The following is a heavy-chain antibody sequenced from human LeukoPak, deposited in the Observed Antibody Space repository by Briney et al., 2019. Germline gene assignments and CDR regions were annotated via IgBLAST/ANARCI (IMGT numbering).Heavy chain of an antibody. CDR3: ARDGRVGATRLNI. J-gene: IGHJ3*02. CDR1: GLTVSSNY. V-gene: IGHV3-66*02. Sequence: GGSLRLSCAASGLTVSSNYMRWVRQAPGKGREWVSVIYSDDSTYYADSVRGRFTISRDNSKNTLYLQMNSLRAEDTAVYYCARDGRVGATRLNIWGQGTMVTVSS. CDR2: IYSDDST. D-gene: IGHD1-26*01.